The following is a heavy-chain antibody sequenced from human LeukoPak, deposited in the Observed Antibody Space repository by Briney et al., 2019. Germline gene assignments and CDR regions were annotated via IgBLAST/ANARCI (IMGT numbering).Heavy chain of an antibody. CDR1: GFTFSSYA. Sequence: GRSLRLSCAASGFTFSSYAMHWVRQAPGKGLEWVAAISYDGSNKYYADSVKGRFTISRDNSKNTLYLQMNSLRAEDTAVYYCARGCRDGPQFVMRTDYFDYWGQGTLVTVSS. V-gene: IGHV3-30-3*01. D-gene: IGHD5-24*01. CDR2: ISYDGSNK. CDR3: ARGCRDGPQFVMRTDYFDY. J-gene: IGHJ4*02.